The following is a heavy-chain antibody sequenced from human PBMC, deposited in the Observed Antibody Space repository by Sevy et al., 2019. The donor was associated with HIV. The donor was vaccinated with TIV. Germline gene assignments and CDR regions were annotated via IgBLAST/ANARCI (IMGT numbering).Heavy chain of an antibody. CDR1: GFRLNNYA. D-gene: IGHD5-12*01. CDR2: ISSTGNFE. J-gene: IGHJ4*02. V-gene: IGHV3-30*04. Sequence: GGSLRLSCSASGFRLNNYAMHWVRQAPGKGLEWVSVISSTGNFESYAASVKGRFTISKDNSKNTVSLQMNSLRPEDTAMYYCARDAGYTTKFHPLHWGQGTLVTVSS. CDR3: ARDAGYTTKFHPLH.